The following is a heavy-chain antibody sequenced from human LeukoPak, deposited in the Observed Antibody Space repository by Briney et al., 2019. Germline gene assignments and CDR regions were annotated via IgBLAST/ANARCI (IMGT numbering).Heavy chain of an antibody. CDR1: DESFSGYY. D-gene: IGHD3-10*01. Sequence: SETLSLTCAVYDESFSGYYCSWIRQPPRKGLEWIGEIDHSGSTNYNPSLQSRVTISVDTSKNQFSLKVSSVSAADTAVYYCARGNRPYGEHEAFDIWGHGTTITVSP. CDR3: ARGNRPYGEHEAFDI. V-gene: IGHV4-34*01. CDR2: IDHSGST. J-gene: IGHJ3*02.